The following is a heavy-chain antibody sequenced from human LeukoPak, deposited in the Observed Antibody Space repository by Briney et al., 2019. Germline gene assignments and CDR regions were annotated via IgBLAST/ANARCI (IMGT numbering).Heavy chain of an antibody. CDR3: ASSPRRYFDSSGYYFA. D-gene: IGHD3-22*01. Sequence: SVKVSCKASGGTFSSYAISWVRQAPGQGLEWMGGIIPIFGTANYAQKFQGRVTITTDESTSTAYMELSSLRSEDTAVYYCASSPRRYFDSSGYYFAWGQGTLVTVSS. CDR2: IIPIFGTA. J-gene: IGHJ5*02. V-gene: IGHV1-69*05. CDR1: GGTFSSYA.